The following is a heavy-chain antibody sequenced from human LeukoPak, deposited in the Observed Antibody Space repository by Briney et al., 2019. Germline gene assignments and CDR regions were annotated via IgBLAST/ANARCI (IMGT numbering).Heavy chain of an antibody. V-gene: IGHV3-13*01. J-gene: IGHJ4*02. CDR3: ARGGGYYDSSGYQSFPLDY. CDR2: IGTAGDT. Sequence: GGSLRLSCAASGFTFSSYDMHWVRQATGKGLEWVSAIGTAGDTYYPDSVKGRFTFSRDNAKNSLYLQMNSLRAGDTAVYYCARGGGYYDSSGYQSFPLDYWGQGTLVTVSS. D-gene: IGHD3-22*01. CDR1: GFTFSSYD.